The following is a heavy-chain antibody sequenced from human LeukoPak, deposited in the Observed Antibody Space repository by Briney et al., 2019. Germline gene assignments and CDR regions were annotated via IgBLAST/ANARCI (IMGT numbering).Heavy chain of an antibody. V-gene: IGHV3-15*01. D-gene: IGHD3-9*01. CDR3: TTYFEPSY. Sequence: GGSLRLSCAASGFTFSNAWMSWVRQAPGKGLEWVGRIKSNTDGGTADYTAPVKGRFTFSRDDSKNTLYLQMNSLKTEDTAVYYCTTYFEPSYRGQGTLVTVSS. CDR2: IKSNTDGGTA. CDR1: GFTFSNAW. J-gene: IGHJ4*02.